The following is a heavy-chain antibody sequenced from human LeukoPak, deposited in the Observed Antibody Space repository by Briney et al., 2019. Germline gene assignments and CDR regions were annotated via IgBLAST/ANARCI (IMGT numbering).Heavy chain of an antibody. D-gene: IGHD5-12*01. CDR3: VTLYSGYDYDY. CDR1: GYTFTGYY. J-gene: IGHJ4*02. Sequence: ASVKVSCKASGYTFTGYYMDWVRQAPGQGLEWMGWINPNSGGTNYAQKFQGRVTMTRDTSISTAYMELSRLRSDDTAVYYCVTLYSGYDYDYWGQGTLVTVSS. CDR2: INPNSGGT. V-gene: IGHV1-2*02.